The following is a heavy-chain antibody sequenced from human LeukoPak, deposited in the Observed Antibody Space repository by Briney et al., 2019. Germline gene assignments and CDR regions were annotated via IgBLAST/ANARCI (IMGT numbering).Heavy chain of an antibody. D-gene: IGHD6-19*01. CDR1: GFTFDDYA. V-gene: IGHV3-9*01. Sequence: GGSLRLSCAASGFTFDDYAMHWVRQAPGKGLEWVSGISWNSGSIGYADSVKGRFTISRDNAKNSLYLQMNSLRAEDTALYYCAKDTSSGAPAALDYWGQGTLVAVSS. J-gene: IGHJ4*02. CDR2: ISWNSGSI. CDR3: AKDTSSGAPAALDY.